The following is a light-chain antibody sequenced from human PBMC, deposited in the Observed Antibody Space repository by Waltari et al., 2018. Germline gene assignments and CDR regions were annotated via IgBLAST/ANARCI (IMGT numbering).Light chain of an antibody. CDR2: GVS. CDR3: QHYDSRPFT. V-gene: IGKV3-20*01. Sequence: EIVLTQYQGTMSLSPGERDTLSCRASQTFRSNYLAWYRQKPGQAPRLLIYGVSTRASGIPDRFSGSGSGTDFTLTISRLEPEDFAVYYCQHYDSRPFTFGPGTKVDLK. J-gene: IGKJ3*01. CDR1: QTFRSNY.